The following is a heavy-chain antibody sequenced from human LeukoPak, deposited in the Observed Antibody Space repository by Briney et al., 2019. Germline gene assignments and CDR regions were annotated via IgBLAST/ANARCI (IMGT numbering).Heavy chain of an antibody. J-gene: IGHJ4*02. V-gene: IGHV5-51*01. CDR1: GYMFTSYW. CDR2: IYPGDSDT. D-gene: IGHD6-19*01. Sequence: GESLKISCKGSGYMFTSYWIAWVRQTPGKGLEWMGIIYPGDSDTRYSPSFQGQVTISADKSISTAYLQWSSLEASDTAIYYCARHASDWSLDYWGQGTLVTVSS. CDR3: ARHASDWSLDY.